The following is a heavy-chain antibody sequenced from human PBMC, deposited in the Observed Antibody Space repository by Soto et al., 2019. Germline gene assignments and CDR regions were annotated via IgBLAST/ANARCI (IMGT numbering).Heavy chain of an antibody. J-gene: IGHJ3*02. CDR3: ARAQYSSSSPTDPFDI. CDR1: GFTFSNYD. V-gene: IGHV3-13*01. Sequence: GGSLRLSCVASGFTFSNYDMHWVRQATGKGLEWVSTIGIAGDTYYPASVKGRFTISRENGKNSLYLQMDSLRAGDTAVYYCARAQYSSSSPTDPFDIWGLGTMVTVSS. D-gene: IGHD6-13*01. CDR2: IGIAGDT.